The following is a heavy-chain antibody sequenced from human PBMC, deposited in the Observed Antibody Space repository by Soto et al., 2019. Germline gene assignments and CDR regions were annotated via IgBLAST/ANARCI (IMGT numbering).Heavy chain of an antibody. CDR1: GGTFSSYA. CDR3: ARSQGSSTSLEIYYYYYYGMDV. D-gene: IGHD2-2*01. V-gene: IGHV1-69*01. J-gene: IGHJ6*02. CDR2: IIPISETT. Sequence: QVQLVQSGAEVKKPGSSVKVSCKASGGTFSSYAISWVRQAPGQGLEWMGGIIPISETTNYEQKFQGRVTITADESKSTAYMELSSLRSADTAVYYCARSQGSSTSLEIYYYYYYGMDVWGQGTTVTVSS.